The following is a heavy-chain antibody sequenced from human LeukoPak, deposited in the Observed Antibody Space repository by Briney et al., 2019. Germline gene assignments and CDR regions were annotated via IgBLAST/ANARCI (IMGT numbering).Heavy chain of an antibody. J-gene: IGHJ4*02. D-gene: IGHD3-22*01. CDR1: GYTFTSYY. CDR3: ARAQLTTLFDY. Sequence: ASVKVSCKASGYTFTSYYMHRVRQAPGQGLEWMGIINPSGGSTSNAQKFQGRVTMTRDTSTSTVYMELSSLRSEDTAVYYCARAQLTTLFDYWGQGTLVTVSS. V-gene: IGHV1-46*01. CDR2: INPSGGST.